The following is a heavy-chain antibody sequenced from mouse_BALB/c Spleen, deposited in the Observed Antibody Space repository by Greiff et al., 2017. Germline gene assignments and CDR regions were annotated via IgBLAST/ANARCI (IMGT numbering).Heavy chain of an antibody. D-gene: IGHD2-1*01. CDR3: ARSDYGNYDWYFDV. CDR1: SYTFTDYA. V-gene: IGHV1-67*01. CDR2: ISTYYGNT. Sequence: QVQLKESGPELVRPGVSVKISCKGSSYTFTDYAMHWVKQSHAKSLEWIGVISTYYGNTNYNQKFKGKATMTVDKSSSTAYMELARLTSEDSAVYYCARSDYGNYDWYFDVWGAGTTVTVSS. J-gene: IGHJ1*01.